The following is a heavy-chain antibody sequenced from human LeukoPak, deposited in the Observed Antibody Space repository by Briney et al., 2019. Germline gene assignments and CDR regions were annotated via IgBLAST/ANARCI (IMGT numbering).Heavy chain of an antibody. CDR2: ISYSGST. Sequence: EPSETLSLTCTVSGGSISSYYWSWIRQPPGKGLEWIGYISYSGSTNYNPSLKSRVTISVDTSKNQFSLKLSSVTAADTAVYYCARDRTRAFDYWGQGTLVTASS. D-gene: IGHD2-2*01. CDR1: GGSISSYY. CDR3: ARDRTRAFDY. V-gene: IGHV4-59*01. J-gene: IGHJ4*02.